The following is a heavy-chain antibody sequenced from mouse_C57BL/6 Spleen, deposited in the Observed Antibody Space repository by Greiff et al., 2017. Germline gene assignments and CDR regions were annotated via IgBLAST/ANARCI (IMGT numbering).Heavy chain of an antibody. CDR1: GYSITSGYY. Sequence: EVKLMESGPGLVKPSQSLSLTCSVTGYSITSGYYWNWIRQFPGKKLEWMGYISYDGSNNYNPSLKNRISITRDTSKNQFFLKLNSVTTEDTATYYCARDYYGFAYWGQGTLVTVSA. J-gene: IGHJ3*01. CDR2: ISYDGSN. V-gene: IGHV3-6*01. CDR3: ARDYYGFAY. D-gene: IGHD1-1*01.